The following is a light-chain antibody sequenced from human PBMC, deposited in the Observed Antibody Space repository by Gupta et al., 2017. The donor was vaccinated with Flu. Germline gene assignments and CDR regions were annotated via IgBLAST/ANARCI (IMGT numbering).Light chain of an antibody. CDR2: ENN. V-gene: IGLV1-51*02. Sequence: IGNKYVSWYQQLPGTAPNLLIYENNKRPSGIPDRFSGSKSGTSATLGITGLQTGDEADYYCGTWDSSLSVPYVFGTGTKVTVL. J-gene: IGLJ1*01. CDR3: GTWDSSLSVPYV. CDR1: IGNKY.